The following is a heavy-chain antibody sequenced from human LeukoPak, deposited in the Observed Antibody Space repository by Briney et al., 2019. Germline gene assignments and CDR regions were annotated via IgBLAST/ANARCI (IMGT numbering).Heavy chain of an antibody. D-gene: IGHD3-3*01. J-gene: IGHJ4*02. CDR3: AKDRGVFGVAYGLDY. V-gene: IGHV3-30*02. CDR1: GFTFSSYG. CDR2: IRYDGVNA. Sequence: GGSLRLSCAASGFTFSSYGMHWVRQAPGKGLEWVTYIRYDGVNAYYADSVKGRFTVSRDLSKHTLYLQMNSLRAEDTAVYYCAKDRGVFGVAYGLDYWGQGTLVTVSS.